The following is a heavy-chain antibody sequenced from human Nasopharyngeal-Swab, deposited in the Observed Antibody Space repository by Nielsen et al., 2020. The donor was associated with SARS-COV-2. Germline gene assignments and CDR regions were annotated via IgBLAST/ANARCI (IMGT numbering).Heavy chain of an antibody. CDR3: TRDRGSGYFDS. V-gene: IGHV1-2*06. J-gene: IGHJ4*02. Sequence: GESLKISCKASGYTFIGYYIHWVRQAPGQGLEWMGRFNPNSGGTNYAQELQGRVTMTGDTSISTAYMELSRVRSDDTAMYYCTRDRGSGYFDSWGQGTLVIVSS. CDR1: GYTFIGYY. D-gene: IGHD3-3*01. CDR2: FNPNSGGT.